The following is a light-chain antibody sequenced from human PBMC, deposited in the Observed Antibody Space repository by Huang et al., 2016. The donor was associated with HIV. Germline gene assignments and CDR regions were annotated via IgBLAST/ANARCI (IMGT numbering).Light chain of an antibody. CDR3: QQYHSLPWT. V-gene: IGKV1-NL1*01. J-gene: IGKJ1*01. CDR2: ATS. Sequence: DIQMTQSPSSLSASVGDRVTITCRGSQGIGNSLAWYQQKPEKAPRLLLYATSTLESGVPSRFSGSGSGTHYTLTINTLQPEDIASYYCQQYHSLPWTFGQGTKVEIK. CDR1: QGIGNS.